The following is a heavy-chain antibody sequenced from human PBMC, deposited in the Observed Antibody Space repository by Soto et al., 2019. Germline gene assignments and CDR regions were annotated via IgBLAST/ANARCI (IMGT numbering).Heavy chain of an antibody. J-gene: IGHJ2*01. D-gene: IGHD3-10*01. CDR1: GGSISSGGYS. Sequence: QLQLQESGSGLVKPSQTLSLTCAVSGGSISSGGYSWSWIRQPPGKGLEWIGYIYHSGSTYYNPSLKSGVTISVDRSKKQFSLKLSSVTAADTAVYYCARGGGGLGSGSTYWYFDLWGRGTLVTVSS. CDR3: ARGGGGLGSGSTYWYFDL. V-gene: IGHV4-30-2*01. CDR2: IYHSGST.